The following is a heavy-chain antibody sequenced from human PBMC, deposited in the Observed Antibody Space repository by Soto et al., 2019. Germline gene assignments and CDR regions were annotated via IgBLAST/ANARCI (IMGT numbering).Heavy chain of an antibody. V-gene: IGHV4-34*01. Sequence: SETLSLTCAVYGGSFSGFSWNWIRQPPGKGLEWIGEINHSGTSNYNPSLKSRVTMLPDTSMNHFSLKLTSVTAADTAVYYCASVAETGTPLRGPYYYYGMDVWGHGTTVTVSS. D-gene: IGHD1-1*01. CDR1: GGSFSGFS. J-gene: IGHJ6*02. CDR2: INHSGTS. CDR3: ASVAETGTPLRGPYYYYGMDV.